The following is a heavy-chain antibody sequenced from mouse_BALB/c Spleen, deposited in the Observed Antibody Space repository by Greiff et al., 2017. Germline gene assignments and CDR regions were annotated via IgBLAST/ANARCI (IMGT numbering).Heavy chain of an antibody. V-gene: IGHV3-6*02. J-gene: IGHJ3*01. Sequence: EESGPGLVKPSQSLSLTCSVTGYSITSGYYWNWIRQFPGNKLEWMGYISYDGSNNYNPSLKNRISITRDTSKNQFFLKLNSVTTEDTATYYCAREYYYGTAWFAYWGQGTLVTVSA. D-gene: IGHD1-1*01. CDR2: ISYDGSN. CDR1: GYSITSGYY. CDR3: AREYYYGTAWFAY.